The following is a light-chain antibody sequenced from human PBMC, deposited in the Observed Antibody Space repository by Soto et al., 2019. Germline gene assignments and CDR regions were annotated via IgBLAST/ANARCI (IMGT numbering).Light chain of an antibody. CDR2: EVN. J-gene: IGLJ1*01. CDR3: SSYAGSRNV. Sequence: QSALTQPPSASGSPGQSVAISCTGTSSDVGGYNYVSWYQQHPGKAPKLMIYEVNERPSGVPDRFSGSKSGNTASLTVSGLQAEDEADYYCSSYAGSRNVFGTGTKVTAL. CDR1: SSDVGGYNY. V-gene: IGLV2-8*01.